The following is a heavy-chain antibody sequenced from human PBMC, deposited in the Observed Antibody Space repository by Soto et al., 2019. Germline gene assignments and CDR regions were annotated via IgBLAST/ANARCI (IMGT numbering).Heavy chain of an antibody. D-gene: IGHD3-3*01. Sequence: QVQLVESGGGVVQPGRSLRLSCAASGFSFSTYGMHWVRQAPGKGLEWVAIISFDGSRKHYVDSIRGRFTISRDNSGNXXYLQMNSLSAEDTAVYFCAKDLPPGRDNYHSGADSWGQGVLVTVSS. CDR3: AKDLPPGRDNYHSGADS. CDR1: GFSFSTYG. CDR2: ISFDGSRK. V-gene: IGHV3-30*18. J-gene: IGHJ4*02.